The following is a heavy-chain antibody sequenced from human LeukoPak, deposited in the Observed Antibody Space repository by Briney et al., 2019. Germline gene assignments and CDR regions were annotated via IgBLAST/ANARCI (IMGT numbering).Heavy chain of an antibody. D-gene: IGHD6-13*01. CDR3: AREGGVAAAGTNYYYGMDV. CDR1: GYTFTSYG. CDR2: ISAYNGNT. V-gene: IGHV1-18*01. Sequence: ASVKVSCKASGYTFTSYGISWVRQAPGQGLEWMGWISAYNGNTNYAQKLQGRVTMTTDTSTSTAYMELRSLRSDDTAVYYCAREGGVAAAGTNYYYGMDVWGQGTTVTVSS. J-gene: IGHJ6*02.